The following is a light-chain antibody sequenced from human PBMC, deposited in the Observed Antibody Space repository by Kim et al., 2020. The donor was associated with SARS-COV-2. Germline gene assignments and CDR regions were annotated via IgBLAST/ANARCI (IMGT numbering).Light chain of an antibody. CDR3: QSYGSSLSGSGV. CDR1: SSKIRAGDD. CDR2: GNS. J-gene: IGLJ1*01. Sequence: VTMSGSGTSSKIRAGDDVQRYQQLPGTAPTLLISGNSNRPSGVPDGFSGSKTGASASLAITGLQAEDEADYYCQSYGSSLSGSGVFGTGTKVTVL. V-gene: IGLV1-40*01.